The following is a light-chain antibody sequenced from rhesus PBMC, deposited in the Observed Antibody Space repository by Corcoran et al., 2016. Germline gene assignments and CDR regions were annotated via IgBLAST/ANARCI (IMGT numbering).Light chain of an antibody. CDR3: QLRNTYPHS. V-gene: IGKV1-33*01. J-gene: IGKJ2*01. CDR2: AAA. CDR1: QGVSNS. Sequence: DIQMTQSPSSLSASVGDKFTITCRASQGVSNSLAWYQHKPGKAPRLLIYAAAPLQGGVPSRFSGSGSGTEVTLTISSLQAEYFAIYYCQLRNTYPHSFGQGTKVEIE.